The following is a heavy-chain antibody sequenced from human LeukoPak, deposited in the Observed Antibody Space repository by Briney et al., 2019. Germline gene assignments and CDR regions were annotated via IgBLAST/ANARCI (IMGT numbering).Heavy chain of an antibody. D-gene: IGHD7-27*01. CDR1: GFTFSDYY. CDR3: AKDYNWGSY. Sequence: GGSMRLSCAASGFTFSDYYMSWIRQAPGKGLEWVSYISSSGSTIYYADSVKGRFTISRDNSKNTLYLQMNSLRADDTAVYYCAKDYNWGSYWGQGTLVTVSS. J-gene: IGHJ4*02. CDR2: ISSSGSTI. V-gene: IGHV3-11*01.